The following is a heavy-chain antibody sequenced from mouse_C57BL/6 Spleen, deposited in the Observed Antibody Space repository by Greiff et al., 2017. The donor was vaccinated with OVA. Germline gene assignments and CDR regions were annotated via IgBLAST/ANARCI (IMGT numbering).Heavy chain of an antibody. CDR2: INPSSGYT. V-gene: IGHV1-7*01. CDR3: AKNWDDWYFDV. D-gene: IGHD4-1*01. J-gene: IGHJ1*03. CDR1: GYTFTSYW. Sequence: QVQLQQSGAELAKPGASVKLSCKASGYTFTSYWMHWVKQRPGQGLEWIGYINPSSGYTKYNQKFKDKATLTADKSSSTAYMQLSSLTYEDSAVYYCAKNWDDWYFDVWGTGTTVTVPS.